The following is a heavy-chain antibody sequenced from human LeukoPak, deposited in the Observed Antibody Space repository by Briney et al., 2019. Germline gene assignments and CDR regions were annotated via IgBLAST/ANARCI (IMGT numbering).Heavy chain of an antibody. CDR3: ARFRHIREPLITMVRGVSVAYFDY. J-gene: IGHJ4*02. CDR2: INHSGST. Sequence: SETLSLTCAVYGGSFSGYYWSWIRQPPGKGLEWIGEINHSGSTNYVPSLKSRVTISVDTSKNQFSLKLSSVTAADTAVYYCARFRHIREPLITMVRGVSVAYFDYWGQGTLVTVSS. D-gene: IGHD3-10*01. CDR1: GGSFSGYY. V-gene: IGHV4-34*01.